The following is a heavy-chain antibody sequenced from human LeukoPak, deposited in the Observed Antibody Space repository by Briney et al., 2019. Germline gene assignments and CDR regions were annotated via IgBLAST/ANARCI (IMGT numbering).Heavy chain of an antibody. Sequence: GESLRLSCAASGFTFSSYAMSWVRQAPGKGLEWVSAISGSGGSTYYADSVKGRFTISRDNSKNTLYLQMNSLRAEDTAVYYCAKLDLLTMVRGVTDAFDIWGQGTMVTVSS. V-gene: IGHV3-23*01. CDR1: GFTFSSYA. CDR2: ISGSGGST. D-gene: IGHD3-10*01. J-gene: IGHJ3*02. CDR3: AKLDLLTMVRGVTDAFDI.